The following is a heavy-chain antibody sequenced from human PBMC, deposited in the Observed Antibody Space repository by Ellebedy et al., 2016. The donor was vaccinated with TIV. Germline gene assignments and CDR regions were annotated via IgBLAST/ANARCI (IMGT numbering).Heavy chain of an antibody. Sequence: GESLKISCKGSGYSFVSYWIGWVRHMPGKGLEWMGVIYPGDSDHRFSPSFQGQVTLSVDKSINTAFLQLNSLKASDSATYYCASTVDSSGSGAGRLGFWGQGTLVTVSS. CDR1: GYSFVSYW. J-gene: IGHJ4*02. D-gene: IGHD6-19*01. CDR3: ASTVDSSGSGAGRLGF. V-gene: IGHV5-51*01. CDR2: IYPGDSDH.